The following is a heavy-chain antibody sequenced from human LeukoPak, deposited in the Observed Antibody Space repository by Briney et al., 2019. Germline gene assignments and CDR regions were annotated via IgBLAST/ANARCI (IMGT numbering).Heavy chain of an antibody. CDR2: IYSRVT. J-gene: IGHJ3*02. D-gene: IGHD3-22*01. Sequence: SETLSLTCTVSGGSISNYYLSWIRQPAGKGLEWIGRIYSRVTTYNPSLKSRVTMSADTSRNHVSLTLNSVTAADTAVYYCARGWGRGYSPLPLRAFDIWGQGTMVTVSS. V-gene: IGHV4-4*07. CDR3: ARGWGRGYSPLPLRAFDI. CDR1: GGSISNYY.